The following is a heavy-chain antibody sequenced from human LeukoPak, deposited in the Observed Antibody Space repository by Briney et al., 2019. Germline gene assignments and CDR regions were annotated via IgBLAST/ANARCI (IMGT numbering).Heavy chain of an antibody. CDR2: IYHSGST. V-gene: IGHV4-30-2*01. CDR3: ARDSGTFDY. CDR1: GGSFSGYY. Sequence: PSETLSLTCAVYGGSFSGYYWSWIRQPPGKGLEWIGYIYHSGSTYYNPSLKSRVTISVDRSKNQFSLNLSSVTAADTAVYYCARDSGTFDYWGQGTLVTVSS. D-gene: IGHD3-10*01. J-gene: IGHJ4*02.